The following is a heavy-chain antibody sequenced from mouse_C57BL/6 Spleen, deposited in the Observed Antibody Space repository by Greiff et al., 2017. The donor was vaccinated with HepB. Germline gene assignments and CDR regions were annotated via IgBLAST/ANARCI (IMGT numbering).Heavy chain of an antibody. CDR3: TTRYYGSSLYAMDY. V-gene: IGHV14-1*01. CDR1: GFNIKDYY. D-gene: IGHD1-1*01. J-gene: IGHJ4*01. Sequence: EVQLQQSGAELVRPGASVKLSCTASGFNIKDYYMHWVKQRPEQGLEWIGRIDPEDGDTEYAPKFQGKATMTADTSSNTAYLQLSSLTSEDTAVYYCTTRYYGSSLYAMDYWGQGTSVTVSS. CDR2: IDPEDGDT.